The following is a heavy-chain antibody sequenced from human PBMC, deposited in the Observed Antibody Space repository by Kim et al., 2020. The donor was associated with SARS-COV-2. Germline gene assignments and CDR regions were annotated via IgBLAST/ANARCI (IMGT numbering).Heavy chain of an antibody. Sequence: ASVKVYCKASGYTFTSYDINWVRQATGQGLEWMGWMNPNSGNTGYAQKFQGRVTMTRNTSISTAYMELSSLRSEDTAVYYCARVPAAGTIFGVVIKRYYGMDVWGQGTTVTVSS. CDR2: MNPNSGNT. J-gene: IGHJ6*02. CDR1: GYTFTSYD. V-gene: IGHV1-8*01. D-gene: IGHD3-3*01. CDR3: ARVPAAGTIFGVVIKRYYGMDV.